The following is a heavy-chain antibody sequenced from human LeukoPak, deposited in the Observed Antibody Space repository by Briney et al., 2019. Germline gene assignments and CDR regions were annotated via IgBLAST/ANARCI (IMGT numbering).Heavy chain of an antibody. Sequence: GASVKVSCKVSGYTLTELSMHWVRQAPGKGLEWMGGFDPEDGETIYAQMFQGRVTMTEDTSTDTAYMELSSLRSEDTAVYYCATVGATYGSPNYWGQGTLVTVSS. D-gene: IGHD1-26*01. CDR3: ATVGATYGSPNY. CDR2: FDPEDGET. J-gene: IGHJ4*02. V-gene: IGHV1-24*01. CDR1: GYTLTELS.